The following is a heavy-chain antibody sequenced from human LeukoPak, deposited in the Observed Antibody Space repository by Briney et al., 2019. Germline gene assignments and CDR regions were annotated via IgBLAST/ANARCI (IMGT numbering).Heavy chain of an antibody. CDR3: AKGDRVGATTVFLFDY. D-gene: IGHD1-26*01. Sequence: GGSLRLSCAASGFTFDDYAMHWVWQAPGKGLEWVSGISWNSGSIGYADSVKGRFTISRDNAKNSLYLQMNSLRAEDTALYYCAKGDRVGATTVFLFDYWGQGTLVTVSS. V-gene: IGHV3-9*01. J-gene: IGHJ4*02. CDR1: GFTFDDYA. CDR2: ISWNSGSI.